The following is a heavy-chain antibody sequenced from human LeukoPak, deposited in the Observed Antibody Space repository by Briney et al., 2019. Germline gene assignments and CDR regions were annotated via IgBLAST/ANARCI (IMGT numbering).Heavy chain of an antibody. V-gene: IGHV4-34*01. CDR2: ITRTGRI. CDR1: GVSFSGYY. Sequence: SETLSLTCAVYGVSFSGYYWSWIRQPPEKGLDWIGEITRTGRINYNPALKGRVTMSLDTSKNQFSLELSSMTAADTAVYYCARLSDWGSDHWYFDLWGRGTLVTVSS. J-gene: IGHJ2*01. D-gene: IGHD7-27*01. CDR3: ARLSDWGSDHWYFDL.